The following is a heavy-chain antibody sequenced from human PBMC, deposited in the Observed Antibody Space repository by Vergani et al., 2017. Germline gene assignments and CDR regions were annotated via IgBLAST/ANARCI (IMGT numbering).Heavy chain of an antibody. J-gene: IGHJ4*02. CDR3: DRLXGRDSSGSKYFDY. D-gene: IGHD3-22*01. V-gene: IGHV5-51*01. CDR1: GYSFTNYW. CDR2: IHPADSDT. Sequence: EVQLVQSGAEVKKPGESLNISCQISGYSFTNYWIGWVRQMPGKGLEWMGIIHPADSDTRYSLSFQGHVTISVDKSNRTAYLQRSSLRASDSAMYYCDRLXGRDSSGSKYFDYWGQGTLVTVSS.